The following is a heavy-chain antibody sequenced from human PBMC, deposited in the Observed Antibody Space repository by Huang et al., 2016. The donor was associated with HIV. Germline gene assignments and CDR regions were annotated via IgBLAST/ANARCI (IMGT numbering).Heavy chain of an antibody. V-gene: IGHV3-30*18. CDR3: AKDRVMGGTSGPFDL. Sequence: KLVESGGGVVQGGGSLTLSCVAFGFSFSAFGMHWVRQTPGNGLEWVATISYNGYDKYYKDSLGGRFSISRDNSKKTLNLQMDSLRRDDTAVYFCAKDRVMGGTSGPFDLWGQGSSVTIAP. J-gene: IGHJ5*02. CDR2: ISYNGYDK. D-gene: IGHD6-19*01. CDR1: GFSFSAFG.